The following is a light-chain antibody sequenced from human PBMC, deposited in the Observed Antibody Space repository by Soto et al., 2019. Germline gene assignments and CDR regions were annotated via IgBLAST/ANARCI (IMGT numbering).Light chain of an antibody. V-gene: IGKV3-15*01. CDR2: GAS. CDR3: QQYDNWPPLT. J-gene: IGKJ1*01. CDR1: QSVGNN. Sequence: EIVMTQSPATLSVSPGQRATLSCRASQSVGNNLAWYQQKPGQAPRLLIYGASTREDGIPARFSGRGSGTEFTLTIASLQPEDCALYYCQQYDNWPPLTFGQGTKVEIK.